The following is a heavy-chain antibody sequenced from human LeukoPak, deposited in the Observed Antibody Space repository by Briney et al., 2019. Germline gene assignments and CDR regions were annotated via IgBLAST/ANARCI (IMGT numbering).Heavy chain of an antibody. CDR2: ISYDGSNK. Sequence: PGGSLRLSCAASGFTFSSYAMHWVRQAPGKGLEWVAVISYDGSNKYYADSVKGRFTISRDNSKNTLYLQMNSLRAEDTAVYYCARDRRYYGSGRISYYYGMDVWGQGTTVTVSS. J-gene: IGHJ6*02. CDR1: GFTFSSYA. CDR3: ARDRRYYGSGRISYYYGMDV. D-gene: IGHD3-10*01. V-gene: IGHV3-30-3*01.